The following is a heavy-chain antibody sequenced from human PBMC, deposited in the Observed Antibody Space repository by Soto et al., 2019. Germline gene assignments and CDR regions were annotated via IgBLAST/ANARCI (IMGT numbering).Heavy chain of an antibody. CDR2: IGTGGDT. J-gene: IGHJ6*03. CDR3: VKGARPHYYYMDV. V-gene: IGHV3-13*01. CDR1: GFTLSSYD. Sequence: ESGGGLVQRGGSLRLSCAASGFTLSSYDMNWVRQITGNGLEWVSSIGTGGDTYYLDSVKGRFTISRENAKNSLYLQMNNLRAGDTAVYYCVKGARPHYYYMDVWGKGTTVTVSS. D-gene: IGHD6-25*01.